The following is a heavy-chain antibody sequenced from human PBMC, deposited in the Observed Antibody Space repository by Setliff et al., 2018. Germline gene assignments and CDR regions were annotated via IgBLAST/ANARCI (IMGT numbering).Heavy chain of an antibody. CDR3: ARAGLAAAGRKGVFDH. D-gene: IGHD6-13*01. CDR1: GDTFSTYA. Sequence: ASVKVSCKASGDTFSTYALSWVRQAPGQGLEWMGGINNYNFNTNYAQKLQGRVTMTRDTSTNTAYMELNSLTSNDTAVYYCARAGLAAAGRKGVFDHWGQGTLVTVSS. V-gene: IGHV1-18*01. J-gene: IGHJ4*02. CDR2: INNYNFNT.